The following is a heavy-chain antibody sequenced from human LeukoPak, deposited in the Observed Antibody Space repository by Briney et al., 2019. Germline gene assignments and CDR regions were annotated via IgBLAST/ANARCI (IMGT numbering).Heavy chain of an antibody. CDR3: ARGGTPRRGYSYGYYYYYGMDV. CDR2: INPSGGST. CDR1: GYTFTSYY. D-gene: IGHD5-18*01. J-gene: IGHJ6*02. V-gene: IGHV1-46*01. Sequence: GASVTVSCTASGYTFTSYYMHWVRQAPGQGLEWMGIINPSGGSTSYAQKFQGRVTMTRDTSTSTVYMELSSLRSEDTAVYYCARGGTPRRGYSYGYYYYYGMDVWGQGTTVTVSS.